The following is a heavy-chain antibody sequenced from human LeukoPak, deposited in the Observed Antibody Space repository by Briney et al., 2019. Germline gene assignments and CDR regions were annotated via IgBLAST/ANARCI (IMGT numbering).Heavy chain of an antibody. J-gene: IGHJ6*02. CDR3: ASRARSGYYYYYGMDV. CDR1: GFTFSSYW. V-gene: IGHV3-7*03. Sequence: GGSLRLSCAASGFTFSSYWMSWVRQAPGKGLEGVANINQDGSEKYYVDSVKGRFTISRDNAKNSLYLQMNSLRAEDTAVYCCASRARSGYYYYYGMDVWGQGTTVTVSS. D-gene: IGHD2-15*01. CDR2: INQDGSEK.